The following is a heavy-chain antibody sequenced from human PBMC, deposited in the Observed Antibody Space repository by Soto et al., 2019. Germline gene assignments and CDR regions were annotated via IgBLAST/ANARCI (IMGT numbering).Heavy chain of an antibody. V-gene: IGHV1-69*13. CDR3: ARRYGGHFDY. J-gene: IGHJ4*02. D-gene: IGHD4-17*01. CDR1: GYTFTSYV. CDR2: IIPFFETA. Sequence: ASVKVSCKASGYTFTSYVISWVRQAPGQGLEWMGDIIPFFETADYAQKFQGRVTITADESTSTAYMELSSLRSEDTAVYYCARRYGGHFDYWGQGTLVTVSS.